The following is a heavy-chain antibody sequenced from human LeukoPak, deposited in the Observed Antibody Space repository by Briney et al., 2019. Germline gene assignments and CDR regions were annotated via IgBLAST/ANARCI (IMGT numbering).Heavy chain of an antibody. CDR2: ISGSGGST. CDR1: GFTFSSYG. J-gene: IGHJ4*02. CDR3: AKDTYYYDSSGYYYPLWDY. Sequence: GGTLRLSCAASGFTFSSYGMSWVRQAPGKGLEWVSAISGSGGSTYYADSVKGRFTISRDNSKNTLYLQMNSLRAEDTAVYYCAKDTYYYDSSGYYYPLWDYWGQGTLVTVSS. D-gene: IGHD3-22*01. V-gene: IGHV3-23*01.